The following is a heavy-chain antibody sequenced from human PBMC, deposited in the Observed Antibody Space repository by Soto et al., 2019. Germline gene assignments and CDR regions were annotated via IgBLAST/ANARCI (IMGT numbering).Heavy chain of an antibody. CDR2: IYSGGST. CDR1: GFTVSSNY. V-gene: IGHV3-53*01. CDR3: ARGGGWLQSKSFDY. D-gene: IGHD5-12*01. Sequence: LRLSCAASGFTVSSNYMSWVRQAPGKGLEWVSVIYSGGSTYYADSVKGRFTISRDSSKNTLYLQMNSLRAEDTAVYYCARGGGWLQSKSFDYWGQGTLVTVSS. J-gene: IGHJ4*02.